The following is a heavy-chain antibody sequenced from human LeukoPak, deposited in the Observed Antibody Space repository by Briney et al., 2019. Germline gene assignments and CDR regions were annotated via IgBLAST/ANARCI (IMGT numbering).Heavy chain of an antibody. CDR2: IYYSGST. D-gene: IGHD3-10*01. CDR3: ARWGFFRGVNLDY. V-gene: IGHV4-30-4*01. J-gene: IGHJ4*02. Sequence: SQTLSLTCTVSGGSISSGDYYGSWIRQPPGKGLELSGYIYYSGSTYYNPSLKSRVTISVDTSKNQFSLKLSSVTAADTAVYYCARWGFFRGVNLDYWGQGTLVTVSS. CDR1: GGSISSGDYY.